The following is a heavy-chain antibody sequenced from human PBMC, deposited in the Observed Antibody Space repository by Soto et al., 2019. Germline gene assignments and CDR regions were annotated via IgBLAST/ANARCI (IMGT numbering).Heavy chain of an antibody. D-gene: IGHD3-9*01. CDR1: GFTFDDYA. V-gene: IGHV3-9*01. CDR2: VTWNSGTI. J-gene: IGHJ4*02. CDR3: AKGTTYYDILTAFDY. Sequence: GGSLRLSCAASGFTFDDYAMHWVRQAPGKGPEWVSGVTWNSGTIGYADSVKGRFTISRDNAKTSLYLQMNSLRAEDTALYYCAKGTTYYDILTAFDYWGQGTLVTVSS.